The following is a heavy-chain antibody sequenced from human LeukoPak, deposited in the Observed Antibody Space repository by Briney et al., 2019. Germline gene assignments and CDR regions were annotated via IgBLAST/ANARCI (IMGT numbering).Heavy chain of an antibody. Sequence: GGSLRLSCAASGFTFSSYWMHWVRQAPGKGLVWLSRINSDGSSTSYADSVKGRFTIPRDNAKNTLYLQMNSLRAEDTAVYYCARVNYYDSSGYSNDYWGQGTLVTVSS. CDR1: GFTFSSYW. CDR3: ARVNYYDSSGYSNDY. V-gene: IGHV3-74*01. D-gene: IGHD3-22*01. J-gene: IGHJ4*02. CDR2: INSDGSST.